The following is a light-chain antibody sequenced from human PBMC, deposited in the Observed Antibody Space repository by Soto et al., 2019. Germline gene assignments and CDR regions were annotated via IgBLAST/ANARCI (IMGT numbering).Light chain of an antibody. CDR3: QQYNDWPRT. J-gene: IGKJ1*01. CDR2: RAS. CDR1: QSLSTN. Sequence: EIVMTQSPATLSVSPGERATLSCRASQSLSTNLAWYQQKPGQAPRLLIYRASTRATGFPARFSGSGPGTEFTLTISSLQSEDFAVYYCQQYNDWPRTFGQGTKV. V-gene: IGKV3-15*01.